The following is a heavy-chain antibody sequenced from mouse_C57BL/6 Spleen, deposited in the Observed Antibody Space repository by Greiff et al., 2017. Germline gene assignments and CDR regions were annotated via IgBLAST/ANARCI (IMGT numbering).Heavy chain of an antibody. J-gene: IGHJ4*01. V-gene: IGHV1-82*01. D-gene: IGHD1-1*01. CDR3: AGWSTGVDAMDY. CDR1: GYAFSSSC. CDR2: IYPGDGDT. Sequence: QVQLKESGPELVKPGASVKISCKASGYAFSSSCMNWVKQRPGKGLEWIGRIYPGDGDTNYNGKFKGKATLTADKSSSTAYMQLSSLTSEDSAVYFCAGWSTGVDAMDYWGQGTSVTVSS.